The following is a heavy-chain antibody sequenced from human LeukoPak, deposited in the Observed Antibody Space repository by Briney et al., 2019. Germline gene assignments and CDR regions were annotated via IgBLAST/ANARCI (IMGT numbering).Heavy chain of an antibody. CDR1: GFTFSDYY. V-gene: IGHV3-11*01. Sequence: GGSLRLSCATSGFTFSDYYMSWIRQAPGKGLEWVSFISGSASTIYYADSVKGRFTISRDNAKNSLYLQMNGLRAEDTAVYYCAKLYGDYARFDYWGQGTLVTVSS. CDR3: AKLYGDYARFDY. J-gene: IGHJ4*02. CDR2: ISGSASTI. D-gene: IGHD4-17*01.